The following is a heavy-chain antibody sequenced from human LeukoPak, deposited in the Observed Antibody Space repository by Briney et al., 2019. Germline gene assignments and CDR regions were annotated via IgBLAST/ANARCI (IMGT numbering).Heavy chain of an antibody. Sequence: PSQTLSLTCTVSGGFISSGSYYWSWIRQPAGKGLEWIGRIYTSGSTNYNPSLKSRVTISVDTSKNQFSLKLSSVTAADTAVYYCARGPGYSYTFDYWGQGTLVTVSS. CDR2: IYTSGST. CDR1: GGFISSGSYY. CDR3: ARGPGYSYTFDY. V-gene: IGHV4-61*02. D-gene: IGHD5-18*01. J-gene: IGHJ4*02.